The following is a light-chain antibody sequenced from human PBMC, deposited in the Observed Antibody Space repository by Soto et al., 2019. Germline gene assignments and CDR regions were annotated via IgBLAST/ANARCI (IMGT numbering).Light chain of an antibody. J-gene: IGKJ1*01. CDR3: LQYGVPLWT. V-gene: IGKV3-20*01. CDR2: AAS. CDR1: QSVTANY. Sequence: EIALTQSPGTLSLSPGERATLSCRASQSVTANYLAWYQQKPGQAPRLLIYAASIGATGVPDRCSGSGSVTAFTLTISRLEPEDVAVYYCLQYGVPLWTFGQGTKVEIK.